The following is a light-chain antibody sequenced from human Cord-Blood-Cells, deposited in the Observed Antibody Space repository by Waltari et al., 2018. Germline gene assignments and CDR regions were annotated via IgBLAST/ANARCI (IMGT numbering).Light chain of an antibody. CDR1: QSISSY. Sequence: DIQMTQSPSSLSASVGDRVTITCRASQSISSYLNWYQQKPGKAPKLLIYAASSLQSGVPSRFSGSGSGTYFTLTISSLQPEDFATYYCQQRVTFGGGTKVEIK. J-gene: IGKJ4*01. V-gene: IGKV1-39*01. CDR3: QQRVT. CDR2: AAS.